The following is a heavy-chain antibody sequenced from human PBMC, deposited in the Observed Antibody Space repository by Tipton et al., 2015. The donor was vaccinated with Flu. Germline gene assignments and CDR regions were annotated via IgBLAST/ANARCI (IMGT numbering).Heavy chain of an antibody. J-gene: IGHJ4*02. CDR2: ISSSSSYI. D-gene: IGHD6-13*01. Sequence: SLRLSCAASGFTFSSYSMNWVRQAPGKGLEWVSSISSSSSYIYYADSVKGRFTISRDDAKNSLYLQMNSLRAEDTAVYYCARVIAAAGMDYWGQGTLVTVSS. CDR1: GFTFSSYS. V-gene: IGHV3-21*01. CDR3: ARVIAAAGMDY.